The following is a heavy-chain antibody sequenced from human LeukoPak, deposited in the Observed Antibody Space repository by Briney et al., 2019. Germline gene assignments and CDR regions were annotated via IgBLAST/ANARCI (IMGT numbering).Heavy chain of an antibody. CDR3: ARRCIFGVLYDAFDI. CDR2: IYYSGST. D-gene: IGHD3-3*01. CDR1: GGSISSSSYY. V-gene: IGHV4-39*01. J-gene: IGHJ3*02. Sequence: SETLSLTCTVSGGSISSSSYYWGWIRQPPGKGLEWIGSIYYSGSTYYNPSLKSRVTISVDTSKNQFSLKLSSVTAVDTAVYYCARRCIFGVLYDAFDIWGQGTMVTVSS.